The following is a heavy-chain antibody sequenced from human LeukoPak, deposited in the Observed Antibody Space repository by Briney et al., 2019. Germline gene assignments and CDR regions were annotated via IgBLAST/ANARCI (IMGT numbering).Heavy chain of an antibody. J-gene: IGHJ4*02. CDR3: AASPDYYDSSGYSYYFDY. V-gene: IGHV1-58*01. D-gene: IGHD3-22*01. CDR1: GFTFTSSA. CDR2: IVVGSGNT. Sequence: ASVKVSCKASGFTFTSSAVQWVRQARGQRLEWIGWIVVGSGNTNYAQKFQERFTITRDMSTSTAYMELSSLRSEDTAVYYCAASPDYYDSSGYSYYFDYWGQGTLVTVSS.